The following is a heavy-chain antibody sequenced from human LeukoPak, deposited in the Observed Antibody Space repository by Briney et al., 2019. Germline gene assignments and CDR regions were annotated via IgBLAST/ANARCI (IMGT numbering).Heavy chain of an antibody. CDR3: TTDLVLWFGELLYNY. CDR1: GFTFSNAW. CDR2: IKSKTDGGTT. Sequence: GGSLRLSCAASGFTFSNAWMSWVRQAPGKGREWVGRIKSKTDGGTTDYAEPVKGRFTISRDDSKNTLYLQMNSLKTEDTAVYYCTTDLVLWFGELLYNYWGQGTLVTVSS. D-gene: IGHD3-10*01. V-gene: IGHV3-15*01. J-gene: IGHJ4*02.